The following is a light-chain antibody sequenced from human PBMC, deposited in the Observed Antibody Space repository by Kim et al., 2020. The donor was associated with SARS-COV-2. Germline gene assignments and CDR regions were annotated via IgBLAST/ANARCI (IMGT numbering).Light chain of an antibody. V-gene: IGLV3-19*01. CDR3: HSRDSSDNHL. J-gene: IGLJ3*02. CDR2: VKN. Sequence: SSELTQDPAVSVALGQTVRITCQGDSLRRYYASWYQQKSGQAPVLVIYVKNNRPSGIPDRVSGSSSGNTASLTITGAQAEDEADYYCHSRDSSDNHLFGGGTELTVL. CDR1: SLRRYY.